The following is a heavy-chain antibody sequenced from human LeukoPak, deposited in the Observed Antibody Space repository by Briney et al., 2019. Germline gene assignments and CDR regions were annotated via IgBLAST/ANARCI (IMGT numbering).Heavy chain of an antibody. J-gene: IGHJ5*02. CDR1: GGSFSGYY. CDR3: ATGSGSYNYLNWFDP. CDR2: INHSGGT. Sequence: SETLSLTCAVYGGSFSGYYWSWIRQPPGKGLEWIGEINHSGGTNYNPSLKSRVTISVDTSKNQFSLKLSSVTAADTAVYYCATGSGSYNYLNWFDPWGQGTLVTVSS. D-gene: IGHD3-10*01. V-gene: IGHV4-34*01.